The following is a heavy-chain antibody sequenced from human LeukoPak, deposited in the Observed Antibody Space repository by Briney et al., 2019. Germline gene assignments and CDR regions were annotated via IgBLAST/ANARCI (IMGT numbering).Heavy chain of an antibody. Sequence: PSETLSLTCAVSGGFISSSNWWSWVRQPPGKGLEWIGEIYDSGGTNYNPSLKSRAAISVDKSKNQLSLKLTSVTAADTAVYFCARHPIFGGSYVYAFDYWGQGTLVTVSS. CDR3: ARHPIFGGSYVYAFDY. V-gene: IGHV4-4*02. D-gene: IGHD3-16*01. CDR2: IYDSGGT. J-gene: IGHJ4*02. CDR1: GGFISSSNW.